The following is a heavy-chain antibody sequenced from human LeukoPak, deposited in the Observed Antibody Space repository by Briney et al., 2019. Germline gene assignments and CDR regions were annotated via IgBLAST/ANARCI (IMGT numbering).Heavy chain of an antibody. J-gene: IGHJ6*02. D-gene: IGHD2-2*02. Sequence: GGSLRLSCAASGFTFSSYSMNWVRQAPGKGLEWVSSISSSSSYIYYADSVKGRFTISRGNAKNSLYLQMNSLRAEDTAVYYCARPLYASYYYGMDVWGQGTTVTVSS. CDR3: ARPLYASYYYGMDV. CDR1: GFTFSSYS. CDR2: ISSSSSYI. V-gene: IGHV3-21*01.